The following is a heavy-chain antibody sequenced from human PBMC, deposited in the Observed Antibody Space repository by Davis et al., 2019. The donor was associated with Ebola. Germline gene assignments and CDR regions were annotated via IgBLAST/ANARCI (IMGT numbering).Heavy chain of an antibody. CDR1: GFTLTSYW. CDR2: INSDGSST. V-gene: IGHV3-74*01. Sequence: GESLKISCAASGFTLTSYWMHWFRQAPGKGLVWVVHINSDGSSTSYADSVRGRFTISRDNAKNSLYLQMNSLRDEDKAVYYCASRSHSSGWYADWFDPWGQGTPVTVSS. D-gene: IGHD6-19*01. J-gene: IGHJ5*02. CDR3: ASRSHSSGWYADWFDP.